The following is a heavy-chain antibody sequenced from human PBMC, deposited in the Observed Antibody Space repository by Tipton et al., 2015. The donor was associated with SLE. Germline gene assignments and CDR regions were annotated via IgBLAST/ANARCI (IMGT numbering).Heavy chain of an antibody. D-gene: IGHD3-22*01. J-gene: IGHJ3*02. CDR1: GGSFSGYY. CDR2: IYYSGST. Sequence: TLSLTCAVYGGSFSGYYWSWIRQPPGKGLEWIGYIYYSGSTNYNPSLKSRVTISVDTSKNQFSLKLSSVTAADTAVYYCARASRIGDIWGQGTMVTVSS. V-gene: IGHV4-59*01. CDR3: ARASRIGDI.